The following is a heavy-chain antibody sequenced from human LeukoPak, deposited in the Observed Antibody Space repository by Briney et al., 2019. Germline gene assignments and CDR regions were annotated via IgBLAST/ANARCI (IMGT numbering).Heavy chain of an antibody. J-gene: IGHJ4*02. CDR2: IIPIFGTA. V-gene: IGHV1-69*13. Sequence: SVKVSCKASGYTFTSYDISWVRQAPGQGLEWMGGIIPIFGTANYAQKFQGRVTITADESTSTAYMELSSLRSEDTAVYYCARGSGYQSIYFDYWGQGTLVTVSS. D-gene: IGHD2-15*01. CDR1: GYTFTSYD. CDR3: ARGSGYQSIYFDY.